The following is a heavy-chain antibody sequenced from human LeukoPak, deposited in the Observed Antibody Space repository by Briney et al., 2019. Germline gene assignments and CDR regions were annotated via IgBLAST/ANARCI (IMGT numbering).Heavy chain of an antibody. D-gene: IGHD6-13*01. CDR3: ARGTIAAAANVFDI. J-gene: IGHJ3*02. V-gene: IGHV4-61*02. Sequence: SETLSLTCTVSGGSISSGSYYWSWIRQTAGKGLEWIGRIYSSGSTDYNSSLKSRVTMSVDTSKNQFSLKLSSVTAADTAVYFCARGTIAAAANVFDIWGQGTMVTVSS. CDR2: IYSSGST. CDR1: GGSISSGSYY.